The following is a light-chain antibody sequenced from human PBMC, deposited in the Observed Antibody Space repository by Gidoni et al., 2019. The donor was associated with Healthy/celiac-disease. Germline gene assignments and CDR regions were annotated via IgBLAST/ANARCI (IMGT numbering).Light chain of an antibody. Sequence: DIPLTQSPSSLSASVGDRVTITCRASQSISSYVNWYQQKPGKAPKLLIYAASSLQSGVPARFSGSGSGTDFTLTISSLQPEDFATYYWQQSYSTPITFGQGTRLEIK. CDR3: QQSYSTPIT. CDR1: QSISSY. CDR2: AAS. V-gene: IGKV1-39*01. J-gene: IGKJ5*01.